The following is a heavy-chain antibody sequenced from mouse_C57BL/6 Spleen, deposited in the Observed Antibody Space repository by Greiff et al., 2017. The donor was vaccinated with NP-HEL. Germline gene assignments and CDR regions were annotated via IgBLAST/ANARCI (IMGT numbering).Heavy chain of an antibody. CDR3: ATHYYGSRGYYFDY. J-gene: IGHJ2*01. V-gene: IGHV2-2*01. CDR1: GFSLTSYG. D-gene: IGHD1-1*01. Sequence: VKLVESGPGLVQPSQSLSITCTVSGFSLTSYGVHWVRQSPGKGLEWLGVIWSGGSTDYNAAFISRLSISKDNSKSQVFFKMNSLQADDTAIYYCATHYYGSRGYYFDYWGQGTTLTVSS. CDR2: IWSGGST.